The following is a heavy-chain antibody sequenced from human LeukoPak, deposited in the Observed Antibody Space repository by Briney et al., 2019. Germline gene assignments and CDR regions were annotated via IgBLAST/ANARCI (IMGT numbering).Heavy chain of an antibody. D-gene: IGHD1-26*01. Sequence: GGSLRLSCAASGFTFSSYSMNWVRQAPGKGLEWVSSISSSSSYIYYADSVKGRFTISRDNAKNSLYLQMNSLRAEDTAVYYCARDRRLGATYYYYYGMDVWGQGTTVTVSS. CDR1: GFTFSSYS. CDR2: ISSSSSYI. V-gene: IGHV3-21*01. J-gene: IGHJ6*02. CDR3: ARDRRLGATYYYYYGMDV.